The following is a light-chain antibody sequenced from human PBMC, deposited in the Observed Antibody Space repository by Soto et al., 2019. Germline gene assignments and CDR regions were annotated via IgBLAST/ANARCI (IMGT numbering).Light chain of an antibody. CDR3: QQYNSVSLLT. CDR2: KAS. V-gene: IGKV1-5*03. Sequence: DIQMTQSPSTLSASVGDRVTITCRASQSISNWLAWYQQKLGKAPKLLIYKASNLESGVPSRFSGSASGTEFTLTISSLQPDDFATYYCQQYNSVSLLTFGGGTKVDIK. J-gene: IGKJ4*01. CDR1: QSISNW.